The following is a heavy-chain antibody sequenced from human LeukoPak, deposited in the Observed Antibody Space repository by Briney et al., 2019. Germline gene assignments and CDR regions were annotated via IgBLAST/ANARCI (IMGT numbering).Heavy chain of an antibody. CDR2: INPNSGGT. D-gene: IGHD4-17*01. J-gene: IGHJ5*02. CDR1: GYTFTGYY. CDR3: ARDPDDYGDDGWFDP. Sequence: ASVKVSCKASGYTFTGYYMHWVRQAPGQGLEWMGWINPNSGGTNYAQKFQGRVTMTRDTSISTAYMELSRLRSDDTGVYYCARDPDDYGDDGWFDPWGQGTLVTVSS. V-gene: IGHV1-2*02.